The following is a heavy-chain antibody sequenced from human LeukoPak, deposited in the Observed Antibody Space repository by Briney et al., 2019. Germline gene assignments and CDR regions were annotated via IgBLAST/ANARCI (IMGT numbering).Heavy chain of an antibody. D-gene: IGHD3-16*01. Sequence: SETLSLTCTVSGYSISSIHCWGWIRQPPGKGLEWIGNICQSGSTYYSPSLKSRVILSLDTSKNQFSLKLSSVTPADTAVYYCARDLQSGPPVGWGQGTLVTVSS. CDR2: ICQSGST. J-gene: IGHJ4*02. CDR3: ARDLQSGPPVG. V-gene: IGHV4-38-2*02. CDR1: GYSISSIHC.